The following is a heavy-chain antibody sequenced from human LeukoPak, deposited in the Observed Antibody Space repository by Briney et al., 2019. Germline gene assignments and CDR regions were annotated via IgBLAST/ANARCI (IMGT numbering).Heavy chain of an antibody. D-gene: IGHD3-22*01. CDR1: GFTFISYW. CDR3: ARGHHYYDSSAYYY. Sequence: GGSLRLSCAASGFTFISYWMHWVRQAPGKGLVWVSRINSDGSTTSYAASVKGRFTISRDTAKNTLYLQMNSLRAEDTAVYYCARGHHYYDSSAYYYWGQGTLVTVSS. V-gene: IGHV3-74*01. CDR2: INSDGSTT. J-gene: IGHJ4*02.